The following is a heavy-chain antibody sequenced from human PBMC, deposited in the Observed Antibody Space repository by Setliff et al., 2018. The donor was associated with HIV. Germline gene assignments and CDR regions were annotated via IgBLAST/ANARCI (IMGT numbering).Heavy chain of an antibody. CDR2: IASHGNLH. J-gene: IGHJ6*02. CDR1: GFTLTDYP. V-gene: IGHV3-30*14. D-gene: IGHD1-20*01. CDR3: ARDPGRYNGMDV. Sequence: GGSLRLSCAASGFTLTDYPMHWVRQAPGNGLEWVAVIASHGNLHDYADSVKGRFIISRDNSKNTLYLQMNSLRAEDKAVYYCARDPGRYNGMDVWGQGTTVTSP.